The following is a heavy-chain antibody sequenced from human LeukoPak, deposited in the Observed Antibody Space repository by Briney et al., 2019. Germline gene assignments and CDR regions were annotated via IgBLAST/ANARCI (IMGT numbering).Heavy chain of an antibody. D-gene: IGHD2-15*01. CDR2: VSAGGDIT. CDR1: GFTFSNYA. V-gene: IGHV3-23*01. J-gene: IGHJ4*02. Sequence: GGSLRLSCAASGFTFSNYAMNWVRQAPGKGLEWVSGVSAGGDITYYADSVKGRFTISRDNSKNVLYLQMNSLRAEDTAVYYCAKGPGRYCSGDNCYSAYWGQGTLVTVSS. CDR3: AKGPGRYCSGDNCYSAY.